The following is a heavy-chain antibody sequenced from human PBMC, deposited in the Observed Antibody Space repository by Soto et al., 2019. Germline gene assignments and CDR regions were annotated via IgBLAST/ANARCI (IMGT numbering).Heavy chain of an antibody. Sequence: GGSLRLSCAASGFTFSSYAMHWVRQAPGKGLEWVAVISYDGSNKYYADSVKGRFTISRDNSKNTLYLQMNSLRAEDTAVYYYARVQSVHLQPDYDFWSGFVDYWGQGTLVTVSS. D-gene: IGHD3-3*01. J-gene: IGHJ4*02. CDR2: ISYDGSNK. V-gene: IGHV3-30-3*01. CDR1: GFTFSSYA. CDR3: ARVQSVHLQPDYDFWSGFVDY.